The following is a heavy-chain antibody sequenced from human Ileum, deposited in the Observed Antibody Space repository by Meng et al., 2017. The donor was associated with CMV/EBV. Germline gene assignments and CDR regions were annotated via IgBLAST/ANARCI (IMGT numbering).Heavy chain of an antibody. J-gene: IGHJ5*01. V-gene: IGHV3-30*02. CDR1: GFTFSNHG. CDR3: VKDLGRLVGSNWIET. CDR2: IHNGGSYE. D-gene: IGHD3-9*01. Sequence: GESLKISCAASGFTFSNHGMHWVRQAPGRGLEWVACIHNGGSYEQYADSVKGRFTISRDNSKNTLFVQMNSLRVEDTAVYFCVKDLGRLVGSNWIETWGQGTMVTVAS.